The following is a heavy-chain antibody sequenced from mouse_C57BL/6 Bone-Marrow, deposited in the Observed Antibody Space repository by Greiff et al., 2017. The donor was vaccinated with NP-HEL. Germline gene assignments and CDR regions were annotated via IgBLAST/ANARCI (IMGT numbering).Heavy chain of an antibody. Sequence: QVQLQQPGAELVKPGASVKLSCKASGYTFTSYWMHWVKQRPGQGLEWIGMIHPNSGSTNYNEKFKSKATLTVDKSSSTAYIQLSSLTSEDSAVYYCARGTGTDWFAYWGQGTLVTVSA. CDR1: GYTFTSYW. CDR3: ARGTGTDWFAY. D-gene: IGHD4-1*01. J-gene: IGHJ3*01. CDR2: IHPNSGST. V-gene: IGHV1-64*01.